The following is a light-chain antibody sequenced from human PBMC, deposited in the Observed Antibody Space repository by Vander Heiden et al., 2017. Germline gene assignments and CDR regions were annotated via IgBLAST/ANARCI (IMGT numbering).Light chain of an antibody. CDR2: GSS. J-gene: IGKJ2*01. Sequence: DIVLTQSPVTLSSSPGERATLSCRASQSVNYRHLAWYQQKPGLAPRLLIYGSSSRATGIPDRFSGSGSGTDYTLIISRLEPDDFAVYYCQHYGTSPYTFDQGTRLEI. CDR3: QHYGTSPYT. CDR1: QSVNYRH. V-gene: IGKV3-20*01.